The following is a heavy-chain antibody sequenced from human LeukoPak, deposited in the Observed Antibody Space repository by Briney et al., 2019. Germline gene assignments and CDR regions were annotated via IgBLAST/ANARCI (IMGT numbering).Heavy chain of an antibody. Sequence: ASVKVSCKASDYTFTSYGVIRVRQAPGQGREWMGWISAYNGNTNYAQKFQGRVTITTDKSTSTAYMELSSLRSEDTAVYYGASSLYSRSIWHFDYWGRGTLVTVSS. CDR3: ASSLYSRSIWHFDY. CDR1: DYTFTSYG. CDR2: ISAYNGNT. V-gene: IGHV1-18*01. J-gene: IGHJ4*02. D-gene: IGHD6-13*01.